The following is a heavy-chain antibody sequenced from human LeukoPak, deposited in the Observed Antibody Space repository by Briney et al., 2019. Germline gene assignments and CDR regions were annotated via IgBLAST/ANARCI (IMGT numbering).Heavy chain of an antibody. D-gene: IGHD3-22*01. CDR3: ARGGRGSAAVVAPRSFDI. CDR1: GFTVSSIH. Sequence: GSLRLSCAASGFTVSSIHMVWVRRAPGKGLEWVSVTYTGGNSYYADSVKGRFIISRDISKNTLYLQMNSLRAEDSALYYCARGGRGSAAVVAPRSFDIWGQGTTVTVSS. V-gene: IGHV3-53*01. CDR2: TYTGGNS. J-gene: IGHJ3*02.